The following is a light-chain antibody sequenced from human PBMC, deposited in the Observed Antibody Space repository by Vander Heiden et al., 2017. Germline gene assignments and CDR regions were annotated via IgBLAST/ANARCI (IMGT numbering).Light chain of an antibody. CDR1: SSNIGSNP. CDR3: AAWDDSLNAWV. J-gene: IGLJ3*02. V-gene: IGLV1-44*01. Sequence: QSVLTQPPPASGTPGQRVTISCSGSSSNIGSNPGNWYQQLPGTAPKLLIYSNNQRPSGVPDRFSGSKSGTSDSLAISGLQSEDEADYYCAAWDDSLNAWVFGGGTKLTVL. CDR2: SNN.